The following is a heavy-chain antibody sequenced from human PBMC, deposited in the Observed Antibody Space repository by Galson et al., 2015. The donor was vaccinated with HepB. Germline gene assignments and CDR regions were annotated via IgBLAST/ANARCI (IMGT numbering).Heavy chain of an antibody. Sequence: SLRLSCAASGFTFSSYAMSWVRQTPGKGLEWVSAISGSGGSTYYADSVKGRFTISRDNSKNTLYLQMNSLRAEDTAVYYCATHTAMRTYYYYYMDVWGKGTTVTVSS. CDR2: ISGSGGST. CDR1: GFTFSSYA. J-gene: IGHJ6*03. V-gene: IGHV3-23*01. CDR3: ATHTAMRTYYYYYMDV. D-gene: IGHD5-18*01.